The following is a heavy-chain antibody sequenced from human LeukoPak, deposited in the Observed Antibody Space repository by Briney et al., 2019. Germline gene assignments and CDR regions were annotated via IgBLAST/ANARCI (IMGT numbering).Heavy chain of an antibody. CDR1: GFTFSSYG. CDR3: ANGRGFDY. CDR2: ISHDGSKK. J-gene: IGHJ4*02. V-gene: IGHV3-30*18. Sequence: GGSLRLSCAASGFTFSSYGMHWVRQAPGKGLEGAAFISHDGSKKYYADSVKGRFTISRGNSKNTLYLQMNSLRGEDTAVYHCANGRGFDYGGQGTLVTVSS.